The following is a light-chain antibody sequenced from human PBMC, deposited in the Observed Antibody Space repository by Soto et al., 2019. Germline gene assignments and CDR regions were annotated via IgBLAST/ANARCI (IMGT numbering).Light chain of an antibody. J-gene: IGKJ3*01. V-gene: IGKV3-20*01. CDR1: QSVNSGY. Sequence: EIGFTQSPANLSLSTGERATLSCRASQSVNSGYLAWFQQKGGRAPRLLIYGTSGRATGIPDRFSGNGSRTDFTLTISRXEPEDFGVYNCQQYGDSVVTFGPGTKVDIK. CDR2: GTS. CDR3: QQYGDSVVT.